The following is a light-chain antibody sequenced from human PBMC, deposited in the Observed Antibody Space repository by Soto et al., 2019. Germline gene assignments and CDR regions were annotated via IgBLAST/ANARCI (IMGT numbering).Light chain of an antibody. CDR3: SAWDDSIYGPV. J-gene: IGLJ2*01. CDR1: SSDIGSNP. V-gene: IGLV1-44*01. Sequence: QAVVTQPPSASGTPGQRVAIPCSGGSSDIGSNPVNWYLHLPGAAPKLLIYRDNQRPSGVPDRFSGSKSGTSASLAISGLQSEDEADYFCSAWDDSIYGPVFGGGTKLTVL. CDR2: RDN.